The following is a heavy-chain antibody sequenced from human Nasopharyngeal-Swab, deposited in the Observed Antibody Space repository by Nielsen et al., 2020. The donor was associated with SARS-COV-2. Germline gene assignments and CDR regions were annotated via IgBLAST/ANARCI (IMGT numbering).Heavy chain of an antibody. Sequence: GESLKISCAASGFTFSSYAMSWVRQAPGKGLEWVSAISGSGGSTYYADSVKGRFTISRDNSKNTLYLQMNSLRVDDTAVYYCAKDVHGDYGGIDYWGQGSLVTVSS. CDR1: GFTFSSYA. CDR2: ISGSGGST. CDR3: AKDVHGDYGGIDY. J-gene: IGHJ4*02. D-gene: IGHD4-17*01. V-gene: IGHV3-23*01.